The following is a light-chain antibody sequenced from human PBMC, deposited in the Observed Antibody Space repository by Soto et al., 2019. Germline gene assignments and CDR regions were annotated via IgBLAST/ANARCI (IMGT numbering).Light chain of an antibody. CDR1: QTVSSTY. Sequence: EIVLTQSPGTLSLSPGETATLSCRASQTVSSTYLAWYQQKPGQAPRLLINAASSRATGIPDRFSGSGSGTDFTLTISRLEPEDFAVYFCQQYGTSPWTFGQGTKVDIK. J-gene: IGKJ1*01. CDR2: AAS. V-gene: IGKV3-20*01. CDR3: QQYGTSPWT.